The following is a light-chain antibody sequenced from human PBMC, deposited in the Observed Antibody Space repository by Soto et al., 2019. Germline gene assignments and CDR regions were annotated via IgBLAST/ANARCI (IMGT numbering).Light chain of an antibody. Sequence: EIVLTQSPGTLSLSPGERATLSCRASQSVTSSYLAWYQQTPGQAPRLLIYGTSNRATGVPDRFSGSGSGTDFTLNISGLEPEDFAVYYCQQSESSPRTFGQGTKVDI. CDR1: QSVTSSY. CDR2: GTS. CDR3: QQSESSPRT. V-gene: IGKV3-20*01. J-gene: IGKJ1*01.